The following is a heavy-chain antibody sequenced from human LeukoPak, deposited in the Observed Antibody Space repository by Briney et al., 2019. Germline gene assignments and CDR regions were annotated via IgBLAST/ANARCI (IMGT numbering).Heavy chain of an antibody. CDR1: GFTFSSYG. D-gene: IGHD5-24*01. V-gene: IGHV3-30*03. J-gene: IGHJ3*02. Sequence: GGSLRLSCAASGFTFSSYGMHWVRQAPGKGLEWVAVISYDGSNKYYADSVKGRFTISRDNSKNTLYLQMNSLRAEDTAVYYCARPYRDGYNLGDAFDIWGQGTMVTVSS. CDR3: ARPYRDGYNLGDAFDI. CDR2: ISYDGSNK.